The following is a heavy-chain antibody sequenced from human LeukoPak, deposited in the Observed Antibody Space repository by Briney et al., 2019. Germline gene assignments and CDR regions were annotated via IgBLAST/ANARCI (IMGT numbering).Heavy chain of an antibody. J-gene: IGHJ4*02. CDR3: ARDAGIAAAGPMNY. D-gene: IGHD6-13*01. V-gene: IGHV4-39*07. CDR1: GGSISSSSYY. CDR2: IYYSGST. Sequence: WETLSLTCTVSGGSISSSSYYWGWIRQPPGKGLEWIGSIYYSGSTYYNPSLKSRVTISVDTSKNQFSLKLSSVTAADTAVYYCARDAGIAAAGPMNYWGQGTLVTVSS.